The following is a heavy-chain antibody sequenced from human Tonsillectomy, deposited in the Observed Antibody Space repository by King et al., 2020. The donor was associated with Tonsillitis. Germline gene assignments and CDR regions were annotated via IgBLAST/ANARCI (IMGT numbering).Heavy chain of an antibody. CDR3: ARYAGEEYENSGYYPGWFDP. D-gene: IGHD2/OR15-2a*01. V-gene: IGHV1-18*01. CDR1: GYTFTEYG. CDR2: ISGYNADT. Sequence: QLVQSGGEVKQPGAPVKVSCKASGYTFTEYGINWVRQAPGQGLEWMGWISGYNADTQYAQKFQGRVTLTTDTRTSTAYMDLSSLRSDDTAVYYCARYAGEEYENSGYYPGWFDPWGQGTLVTVSS. J-gene: IGHJ5*02.